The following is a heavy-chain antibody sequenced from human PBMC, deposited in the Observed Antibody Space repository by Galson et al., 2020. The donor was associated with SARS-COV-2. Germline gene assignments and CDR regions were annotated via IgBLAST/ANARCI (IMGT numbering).Heavy chain of an antibody. D-gene: IGHD2-15*01. CDR2: INPNSGGT. CDR3: AKRYSSLRTYYFDY. J-gene: IGHJ4*02. V-gene: IGHV1-2*02. Sequence: ASVKVSCKASGYTFTGYYMHWVRQAPGQGLEWMGWINPNSGGTNYAQKFQGRVTMTRDTSISTAYMELSRLRSDDTAVYYYAKRYSSLRTYYFDYWGQGTLVTVSS. CDR1: GYTFTGYY.